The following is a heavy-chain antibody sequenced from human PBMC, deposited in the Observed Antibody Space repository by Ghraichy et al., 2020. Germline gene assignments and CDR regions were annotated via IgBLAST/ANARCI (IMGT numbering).Heavy chain of an antibody. Sequence: GKSLNISCAAGFAFSHAWMTWVRQAPGKGLEWVGLIKSITDGEATDYSAPVKGRFTISRDDSKNMLYLQMNSLKTEDTAVYYCATDLGEGWGQGTLVTVSS. J-gene: IGHJ4*02. CDR1: GFAFSHAW. V-gene: IGHV3-15*01. CDR3: ATDLGEG. CDR2: IKSITDGEAT.